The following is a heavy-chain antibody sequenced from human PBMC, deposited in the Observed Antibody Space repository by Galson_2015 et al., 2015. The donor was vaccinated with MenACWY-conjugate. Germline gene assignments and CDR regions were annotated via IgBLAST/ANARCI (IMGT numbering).Heavy chain of an antibody. CDR3: ARRSEHGRVFDS. J-gene: IGHJ4*02. CDR1: GYTFSGHY. Sequence: SVKVSCKASGYTFSGHYIHWVRQAPGQGLEWMGRINPNTGSTIYAQNFQGRVTVTRDTSISTAYMELTSLTSDDTAVYYCARRSEHGRVFDSWGQGTQITVSS. CDR2: INPNTGST. V-gene: IGHV1-2*06.